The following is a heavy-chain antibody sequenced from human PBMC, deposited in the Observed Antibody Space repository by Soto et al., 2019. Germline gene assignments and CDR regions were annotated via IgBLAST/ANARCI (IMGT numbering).Heavy chain of an antibody. V-gene: IGHV3-15*01. Sequence: GGSLRLSCAASGFTFSNAWMSWVRQAPGKGLEWVGRIKGKTDGGTTDYAAPVKGRFTISRDDSKNTLYLQMNSLKTEDTAVYYCTTGSIAVAVLVWGQGTTVTVSS. CDR3: TTGSIAVAVLV. J-gene: IGHJ6*02. CDR2: IKGKTDGGTT. D-gene: IGHD6-19*01. CDR1: GFTFSNAW.